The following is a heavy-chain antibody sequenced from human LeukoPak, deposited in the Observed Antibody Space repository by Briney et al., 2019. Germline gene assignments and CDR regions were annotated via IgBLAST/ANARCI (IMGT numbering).Heavy chain of an antibody. CDR2: IIPIFGTA. J-gene: IGHJ4*02. CDR3: ARDNPSGSWSYSPFDY. Sequence: ASVKVSCKASGGTFISYAISWVRQAPGQGLEWMGGIIPIFGTANYAQKFQGRVTITADKSTSTAYMELSSLRSEDTAVYYCARDNPSGSWSYSPFDYWGQGTLVTVSS. CDR1: GGTFISYA. D-gene: IGHD3-10*01. V-gene: IGHV1-69*06.